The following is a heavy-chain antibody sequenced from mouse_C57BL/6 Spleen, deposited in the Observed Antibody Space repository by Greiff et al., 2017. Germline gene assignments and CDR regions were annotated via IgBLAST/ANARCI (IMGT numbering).Heavy chain of an antibody. V-gene: IGHV1-81*01. CDR2: IYPRSGNT. CDR1: GYTFTSYG. Sequence: VKLQESGAELARPGASVKLSCKASGYTFTSYGISWVKQRTGQGLEWIGEIYPRSGNTYYNEKFKGKATLTADKSSSTAYMELRSMTSEDSAVYFCARSPDSCYGSSYENYWGQGTTLTVSS. CDR3: ARSPDSCYGSSYENY. J-gene: IGHJ2*01. D-gene: IGHD1-1*01.